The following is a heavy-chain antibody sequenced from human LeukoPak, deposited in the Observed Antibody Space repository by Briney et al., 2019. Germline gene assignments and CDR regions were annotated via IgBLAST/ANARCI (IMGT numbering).Heavy chain of an antibody. D-gene: IGHD5-18*01. CDR1: GYTFTSYD. J-gene: IGHJ4*02. V-gene: IGHV1-8*03. Sequence: ASVKVSCKASGYTFTSYDINWVRQATGQGLEWMGWMNPNSGNTGYAQKFQGRVTITRNTSISTAYMELSSLRSEDTAVYYCARVSYGLRGQVDYWGQGTLVTVSS. CDR3: ARVSYGLRGQVDY. CDR2: MNPNSGNT.